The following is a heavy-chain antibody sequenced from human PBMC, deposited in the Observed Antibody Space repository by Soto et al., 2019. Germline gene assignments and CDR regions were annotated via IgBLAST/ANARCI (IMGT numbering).Heavy chain of an antibody. CDR2: IGGSGGNT. V-gene: IGHV3-23*01. Sequence: EVQLLESGGGLVQPGGSLRLSCAASGFIFNAYAMTWVRQAPGKGLEWVSAIGGSGGNTYYAASVKGRFTISRDNSKDTVELAMNRLRVDDTAVYFCARVASDYINSADHWGQGIMVTVSS. CDR1: GFIFNAYA. CDR3: ARVASDYINSADH. J-gene: IGHJ4*02. D-gene: IGHD4-4*01.